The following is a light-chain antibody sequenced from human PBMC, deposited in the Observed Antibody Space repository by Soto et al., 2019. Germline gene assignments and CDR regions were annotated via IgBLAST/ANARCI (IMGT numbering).Light chain of an antibody. CDR1: RSISKY. V-gene: IGKV3-20*01. Sequence: EIVLMRSPGTLSLSPGEGATLSCRASRSISKYLAWYQQKAGQAPRLLIYGASSRATGIPDRISGSGSGTDFTLTINRVEPEDFAVYYCQQYANSPVTFGGGTKVEIK. J-gene: IGKJ4*01. CDR2: GAS. CDR3: QQYANSPVT.